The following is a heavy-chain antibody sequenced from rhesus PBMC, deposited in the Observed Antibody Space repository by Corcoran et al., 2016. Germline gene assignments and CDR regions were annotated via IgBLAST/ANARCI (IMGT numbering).Heavy chain of an antibody. CDR1: GYSISSGYD. CDR3: AFNTVGTVWGSSYCHY. Sequence: QVQLQESGPGVVKPSETLSLTCAVSGYSISSGYDWSWIRQPPGKGLDWIGYITYRGTTSYTPSLKSRVTTSRDTAKNQFSLKLSSVTAADTAVYYCAFNTVGTVWGSSYCHYWGQGVLVTVSS. CDR2: ITYRGTT. D-gene: IGHD5-24*01. J-gene: IGHJ4*01. V-gene: IGHV4-122*02.